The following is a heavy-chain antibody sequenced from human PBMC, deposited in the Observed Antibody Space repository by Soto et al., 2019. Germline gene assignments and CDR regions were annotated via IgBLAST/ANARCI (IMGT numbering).Heavy chain of an antibody. CDR2: IKQDGSEK. J-gene: IGHJ6*02. CDR3: ARARAAAETQQDYGMDV. V-gene: IGHV3-7*03. Sequence: PGGSLRLSCAASGFTFSSYWMSWVRQAPGKGLEWVANIKQDGSEKYYVDSVKGRFTISRDNAKNSLYLQMNSLRAEDTAVYYCARARAAAETQQDYGMDVWGQGTTVTVSS. D-gene: IGHD6-13*01. CDR1: GFTFSSYW.